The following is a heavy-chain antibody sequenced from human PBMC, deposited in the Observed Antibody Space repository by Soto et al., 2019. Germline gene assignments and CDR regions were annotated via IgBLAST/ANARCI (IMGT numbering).Heavy chain of an antibody. Sequence: EVQLVESGGGLVQPGGSLRLSCAASGFTFNNYWMHWVHQGPGKGLVWVSRINSDGSTTAYADSVKGRFTISRDNAENTLYLQMNSLRVEDKAVYYCAIGHTKDCSGGSGYYFFDYWGQGTLVTVSS. D-gene: IGHD2-15*01. CDR3: AIGHTKDCSGGSGYYFFDY. V-gene: IGHV3-74*01. J-gene: IGHJ4*02. CDR1: GFTFNNYW. CDR2: INSDGSTT.